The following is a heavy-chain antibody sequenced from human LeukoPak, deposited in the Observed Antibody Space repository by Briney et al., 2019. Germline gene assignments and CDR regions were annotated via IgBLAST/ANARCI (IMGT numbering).Heavy chain of an antibody. CDR1: GFTFSSYW. Sequence: GGSLRLSCSASGFTFSSYWMHWVRQAPGKGLVWVACMNIDGSSTSYADSVKGRLTISRDNAKNTLYLQMNSLRAEDTAVYYCARERNYYDSKGRKGYYFDYWGQGTLVTVSS. CDR2: MNIDGSST. D-gene: IGHD3-22*01. CDR3: ARERNYYDSKGRKGYYFDY. V-gene: IGHV3-74*01. J-gene: IGHJ4*02.